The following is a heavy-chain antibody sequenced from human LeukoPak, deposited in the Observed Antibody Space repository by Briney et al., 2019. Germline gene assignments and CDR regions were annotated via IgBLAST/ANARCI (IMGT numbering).Heavy chain of an antibody. Sequence: SETLSLTCTVSGGSISIYYWSWIRQPPGKGLEWIGYIYDSGSTNYNPSLKSRVTISVDTSKNQFSLKLSSVTAADTAVYYCARAAGSRYYYYYYMDVWGKGTTVTISS. CDR1: GGSISIYY. D-gene: IGHD3-10*01. CDR2: IYDSGST. V-gene: IGHV4-59*01. CDR3: ARAAGSRYYYYYYMDV. J-gene: IGHJ6*03.